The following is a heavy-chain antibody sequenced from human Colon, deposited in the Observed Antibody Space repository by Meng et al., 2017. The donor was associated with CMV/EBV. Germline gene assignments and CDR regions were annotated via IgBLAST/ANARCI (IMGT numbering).Heavy chain of an antibody. J-gene: IGHJ5*02. D-gene: IGHD1-1*01. Sequence: SETLSLTCSVSGNSISRGYYWGWSRQPPGKGPEWIGSIFHSGVTYYNPSLKSRVTISVDTSKNQFSLKLSSVSAADTAVYYCSRITTVPYWFDPWGQGILVTVSS. CDR2: IFHSGVT. CDR1: GNSISRGYY. CDR3: SRITTVPYWFDP. V-gene: IGHV4-38-2*02.